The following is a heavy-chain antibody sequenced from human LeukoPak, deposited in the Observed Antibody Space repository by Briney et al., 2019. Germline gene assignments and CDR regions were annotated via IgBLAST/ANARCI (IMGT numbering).Heavy chain of an antibody. CDR3: TTDQNYYDSSGHGDYFDY. D-gene: IGHD3-22*01. J-gene: IGHJ4*02. V-gene: IGHV3-15*01. CDR1: GFTFSNAW. CDR2: IIIKTDGGTT. Sequence: WGSLRLSCAASGFTFSNAWMSWVRQAPGKGLEWVGRIIIKTDGGTTDYAAPVKGRFTISRDDSKNTLYLQMNSLKTEDTAVYYCTTDQNYYDSSGHGDYFDYWGQGTLVTVSS.